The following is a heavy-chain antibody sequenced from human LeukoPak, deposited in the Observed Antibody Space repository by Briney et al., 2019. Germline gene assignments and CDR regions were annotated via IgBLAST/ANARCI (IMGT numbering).Heavy chain of an antibody. CDR2: IYYSGST. D-gene: IGHD2-15*01. CDR1: GGSISSGGYY. CDR3: ARDGWVGATPSGFDY. V-gene: IGHV4-31*03. Sequence: PSETLSLTCTVSGGSISSGGYYWSWIRQHPGKGLEWIGYIYYSGSTYYNPSLKSRVSISADTSKNHFSLSLSSVTAADTAVYYCARDGWVGATPSGFDYWGQGTLVTVSS. J-gene: IGHJ4*02.